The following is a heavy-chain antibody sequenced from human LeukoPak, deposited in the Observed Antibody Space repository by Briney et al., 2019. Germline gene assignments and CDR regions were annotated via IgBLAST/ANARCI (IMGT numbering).Heavy chain of an antibody. CDR3: ASSRNYYDGSGNWEYYFDH. J-gene: IGHJ4*02. D-gene: IGHD3-22*01. CDR1: GGSLRGYY. V-gene: IGHV4-34*01. CDR2: INQSGAT. Sequence: SETLSLTCVVYGGSLRGYYWSWIRQPPGKGLEWIGEINQSGATNYNPSLKSRVTVSVDTSKNQFSLKLSSVTAADTAVYYCASSRNYYDGSGNWEYYFDHWGQGTLVTVSS.